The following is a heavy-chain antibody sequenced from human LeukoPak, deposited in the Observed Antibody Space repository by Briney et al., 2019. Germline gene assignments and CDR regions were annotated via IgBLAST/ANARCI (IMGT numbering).Heavy chain of an antibody. J-gene: IGHJ5*02. V-gene: IGHV5-51*01. CDR3: ARRHSSGYYKNWFDP. Sequence: GESLKISCKGSGYSFTSYWIGWVRPMPGKGLEWMGIIYPGDSDTRYSPSFQGQVTISADKSISTAYLQWSSLKASDTAMYYCARRHSSGYYKNWFDPWGQGTLVTVSS. D-gene: IGHD3-22*01. CDR1: GYSFTSYW. CDR2: IYPGDSDT.